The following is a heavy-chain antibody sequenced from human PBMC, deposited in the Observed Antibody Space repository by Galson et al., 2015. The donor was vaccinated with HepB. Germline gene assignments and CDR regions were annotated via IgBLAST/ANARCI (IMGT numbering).Heavy chain of an antibody. D-gene: IGHD5-18*01. J-gene: IGHJ4*02. Sequence: SLRLSCAASGFTVSSNYMSWVRQAPGKGLEWVSGIYSSGSTNYADSEEDRFTISRDNSKNTLYLQMNSMRAEDTAVYYCARYVDTAMVDYWGQGTLVTVSS. CDR2: IYSSGST. CDR3: ARYVDTAMVDY. CDR1: GFTVSSNY. V-gene: IGHV3-66*01.